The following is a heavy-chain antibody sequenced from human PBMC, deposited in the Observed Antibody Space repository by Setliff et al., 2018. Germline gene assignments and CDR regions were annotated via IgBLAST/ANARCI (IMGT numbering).Heavy chain of an antibody. D-gene: IGHD3-10*01. CDR3: LRLVRYCAKIACQATSGDEV. Sequence: ASVKVSCKASGYTLINYGISWVRQAPGQGLEWMGWIGAYNGKTYFAQKFQDRITLTTDTSTNTGYLELRGLRSDDTAVYYCLRLVRYCAKIACQATSGDEVWGLGTLVTVSS. CDR1: GYTLINYG. CDR2: IGAYNGKT. V-gene: IGHV1-18*01. J-gene: IGHJ4*02.